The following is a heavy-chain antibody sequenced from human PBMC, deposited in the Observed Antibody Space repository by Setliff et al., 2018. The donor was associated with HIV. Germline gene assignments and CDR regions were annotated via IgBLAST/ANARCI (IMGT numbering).Heavy chain of an antibody. V-gene: IGHV3-64D*09. CDR2: ISSNGGST. CDR1: GFTFSSYA. J-gene: IGHJ4*02. CDR3: VKDFSDYGPWGDY. D-gene: IGHD4-17*01. Sequence: LRLSCSASGFTFSSYAMHWVRQAPGKGLEYVSAISSNGGSTYYADSVKGRFTISRDNSKNTLYLQMSSLRAEDTAVYYCVKDFSDYGPWGDYWGQGTLVTVSS.